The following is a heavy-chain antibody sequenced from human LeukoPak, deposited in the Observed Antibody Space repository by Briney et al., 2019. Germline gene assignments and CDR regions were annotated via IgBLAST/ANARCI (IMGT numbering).Heavy chain of an antibody. J-gene: IGHJ3*02. CDR1: GFIFSNYG. CDR3: ATDRGSAAFDI. CDR2: IWHGGDIK. V-gene: IGHV3-33*01. D-gene: IGHD6-19*01. Sequence: GGSLRLSCVASGFIFSNYGMHWVRQAPGKGLEWVAVIWHGGDIKEYGDSVKGRFTISRDNSKNTLYLEMNSLRAEDTAVYYCATDRGSAAFDIWGQGTMVTVSS.